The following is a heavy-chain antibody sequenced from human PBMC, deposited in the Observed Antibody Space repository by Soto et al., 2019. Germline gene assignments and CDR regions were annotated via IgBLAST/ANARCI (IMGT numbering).Heavy chain of an antibody. CDR2: ISGSGGST. D-gene: IGHD5-12*01. Sequence: EVQLLESGGGLVQPGGSLRLSCAASGFTFSSYAMSWVRQAPGKGLEWVSAISGSGGSTYYADSVKGRFTISRDNSKNTLYLQMTSLRAADTAVYYCAKDALGEYSGYEETYYFDYWGQGTLVTVSS. CDR1: GFTFSSYA. CDR3: AKDALGEYSGYEETYYFDY. J-gene: IGHJ4*02. V-gene: IGHV3-23*01.